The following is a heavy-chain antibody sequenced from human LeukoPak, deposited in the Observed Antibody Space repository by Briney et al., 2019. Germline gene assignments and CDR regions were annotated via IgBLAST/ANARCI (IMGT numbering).Heavy chain of an antibody. V-gene: IGHV4-61*02. D-gene: IGHD3/OR15-3a*01. Sequence: SETLSLTCTVSGGSISSGSYYWSWIRQPAGKGLEWIGRIYTSGSTNYNPSLKSRVTISVDTSKNQFSLKLSSVTAADTAVYYCAKQTGSGLFILPGGQGTLVTVSS. CDR3: AKQTGSGLFILP. CDR2: IYTSGST. J-gene: IGHJ4*02. CDR1: GGSISSGSYY.